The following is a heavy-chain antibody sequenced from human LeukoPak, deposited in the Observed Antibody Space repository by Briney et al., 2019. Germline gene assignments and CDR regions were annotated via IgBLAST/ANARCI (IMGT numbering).Heavy chain of an antibody. V-gene: IGHV1-46*01. CDR1: GYTFTSYY. D-gene: IGHD3-22*01. CDR2: IKPSGGST. J-gene: IGHJ4*02. CDR3: ARYSYPSRGIVVVPALDY. Sequence: GASVKVSSKASGYTFTSYYMHWVRQAPGQGLEWMGIIKPSGGSTSYAQKFQGRVTMTRDTSTSTVYMELSSLRSEDTAVYYCARYSYPSRGIVVVPALDYWGQGTLVTVSS.